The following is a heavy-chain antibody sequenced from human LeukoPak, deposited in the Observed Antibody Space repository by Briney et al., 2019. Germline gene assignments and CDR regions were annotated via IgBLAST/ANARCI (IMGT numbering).Heavy chain of an antibody. CDR1: GGSISSGSYY. D-gene: IGHD1-26*01. Sequence: SQTLSLTCTVSGGSISSGSYYWSWIRQPAGTGLEWIGYIYYSGSTNYNPSLKSRVTISVDTSKNQFSLKLSSVTAADTAVYYCARTWGYYYYMDVWGKGTTVTVSS. CDR2: IYYSGST. V-gene: IGHV4-61*10. CDR3: ARTWGYYYYMDV. J-gene: IGHJ6*03.